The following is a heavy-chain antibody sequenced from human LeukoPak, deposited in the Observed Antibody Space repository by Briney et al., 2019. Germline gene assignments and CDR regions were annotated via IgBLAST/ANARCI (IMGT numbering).Heavy chain of an antibody. Sequence: GGSLRLSCAASGFTFSSYAMSWVRQAPGKGLEWASAISGSGGSTYYADSVKGRFTISRDNSKNTLYLQMNSLRAEDTAVYYCAKDKSVRFGRYGMDVWGQGTTVTVSS. CDR1: GFTFSSYA. J-gene: IGHJ6*02. V-gene: IGHV3-23*01. CDR2: ISGSGGST. CDR3: AKDKSVRFGRYGMDV. D-gene: IGHD3-10*01.